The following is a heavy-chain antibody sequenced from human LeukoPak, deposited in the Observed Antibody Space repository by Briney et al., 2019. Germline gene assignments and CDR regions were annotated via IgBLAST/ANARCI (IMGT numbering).Heavy chain of an antibody. J-gene: IGHJ4*02. Sequence: SETLSLTCAVYGGSFSGYYWSWIRQPPGKGLEWIGEINHSGSTNYNLSLKSRVTISVDTSKNQFSLKLSSVTAADTAVYYCARLGYGDNYWGQGTLVTVSS. V-gene: IGHV4-34*01. CDR2: INHSGST. CDR1: GGSFSGYY. CDR3: ARLGYGDNY. D-gene: IGHD4-17*01.